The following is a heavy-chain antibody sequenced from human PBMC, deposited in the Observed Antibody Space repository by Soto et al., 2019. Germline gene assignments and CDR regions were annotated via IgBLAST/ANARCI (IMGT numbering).Heavy chain of an antibody. Sequence: QVQLVESGGGVVQPGRSLRLSCAASGFTFSSYGMHWVRQAPGKGLEWVAVISYDGSNKYYADSVKGRFTISRDNSKNTLYLQMNSLRAEDTAVYYCAKRGAGVGPTTDYWGQGTLVTVSS. J-gene: IGHJ4*02. CDR2: ISYDGSNK. V-gene: IGHV3-30*18. D-gene: IGHD1-26*01. CDR1: GFTFSSYG. CDR3: AKRGAGVGPTTDY.